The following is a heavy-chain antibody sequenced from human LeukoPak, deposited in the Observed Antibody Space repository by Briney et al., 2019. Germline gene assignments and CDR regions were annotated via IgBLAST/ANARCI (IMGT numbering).Heavy chain of an antibody. Sequence: PSETLSLTCAVYGGSFSGYYWSWIRQPPGKGLEWIGEINHSGSTNYNPSLKSRVTISVDTSKNQFSLKLSSVTVADTAVYYCARVPPVGDDSSGYYPPDYWGQGTLVTVSS. CDR1: GGSFSGYY. CDR2: INHSGST. V-gene: IGHV4-34*01. D-gene: IGHD3-22*01. CDR3: ARVPPVGDDSSGYYPPDY. J-gene: IGHJ4*02.